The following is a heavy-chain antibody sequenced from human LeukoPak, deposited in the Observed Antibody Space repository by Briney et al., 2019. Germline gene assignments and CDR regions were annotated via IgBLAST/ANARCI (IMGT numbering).Heavy chain of an antibody. CDR2: ISASGGTT. CDR3: ARDLDVVCGFDY. J-gene: IGHJ4*02. V-gene: IGHV3-23*01. CDR1: QLTFNRYV. Sequence: GGSLRLSCTSSQLTFNRYVMAWVRQAPGKGLEWVSTISASGGTTYYADSVQGRFTISRDNSKNTLYLQMNSLRAEDAAVYYCARDLDVVCGFDYWGQGTLVTVSS. D-gene: IGHD2-21*01.